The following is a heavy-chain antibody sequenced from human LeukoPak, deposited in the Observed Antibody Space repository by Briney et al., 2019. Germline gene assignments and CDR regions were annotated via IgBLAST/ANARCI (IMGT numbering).Heavy chain of an antibody. V-gene: IGHV3-33*06. CDR1: GFTFSSYG. CDR2: IWYDGSNK. Sequence: GRSLRLSCAASGFTFSSYGMHWVRQAPGKGLEWVAVIWYDGSNKYYADSVKGRFTISRDNSKNTLYLQMNSLRAEDTAVYYCAKPNRALATPDYFDYWGQGTLVTVSS. D-gene: IGHD5-12*01. J-gene: IGHJ4*02. CDR3: AKPNRALATPDYFDY.